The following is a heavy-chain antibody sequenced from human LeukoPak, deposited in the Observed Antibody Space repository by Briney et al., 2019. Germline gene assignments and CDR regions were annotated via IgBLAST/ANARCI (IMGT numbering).Heavy chain of an antibody. CDR1: GGSISSGSYY. V-gene: IGHV4-61*02. Sequence: SQTLSLTCTVSGGSISSGSYYWSWIRQPAGKGLEWIGRIYTSGSTNYNPSLKSRVTISVDTSKNQFSLKLSSVTAADTAVYYCARAGQMIVEGMVDYWGQGILVTVSS. J-gene: IGHJ4*02. CDR3: ARAGQMIVEGMVDY. D-gene: IGHD3-22*01. CDR2: IYTSGST.